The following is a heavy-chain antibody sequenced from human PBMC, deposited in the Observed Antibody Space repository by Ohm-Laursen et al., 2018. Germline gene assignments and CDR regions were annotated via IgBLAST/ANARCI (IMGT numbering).Heavy chain of an antibody. CDR2: IYYSGSS. V-gene: IGHV4-59*08. Sequence: SDTLSLTCSVSGDSIRSYFWSWIRQPPGKGLEWIGYIYYSGSSNYSPSLKSRVFISVDTSKNQFSLRLRSVTAADTAVCYCARHDYGDYEPVFDYWGQGTPVIVSS. CDR3: ARHDYGDYEPVFDY. D-gene: IGHD4-17*01. J-gene: IGHJ4*02. CDR1: GDSIRSYF.